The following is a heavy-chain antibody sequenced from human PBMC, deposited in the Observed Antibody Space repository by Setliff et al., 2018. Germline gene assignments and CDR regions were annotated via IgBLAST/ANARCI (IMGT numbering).Heavy chain of an antibody. J-gene: IGHJ5*02. CDR2: IYHKGTT. CDR1: GISISSGHY. V-gene: IGHV4-38-2*01. D-gene: IGHD2-15*01. Sequence: PSETLSLTCGVSGISISSGHYWGWIRQPPGKGLEWIATIYHKGTTYYNLSLKSPVTTSLDASKNQFSLTLTSVTAADTAIYYCARQRVVVGAPSWFDPWGQGTLVTVSS. CDR3: ARQRVVVGAPSWFDP.